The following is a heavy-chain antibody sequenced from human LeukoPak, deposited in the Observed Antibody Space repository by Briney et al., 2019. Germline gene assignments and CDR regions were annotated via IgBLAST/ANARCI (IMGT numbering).Heavy chain of an antibody. D-gene: IGHD3-16*01. J-gene: IGHJ4*02. CDR2: IHYSGST. Sequence: SETLSLTCSVSGGSISSYYWSWIRQPPGKGLEWIGYIHYSGSTNYNPSLRSRVTISVDTSKNQFSLKLSSATAADTAVYFCARRAINSVMFDYWGQGTLVTVSS. V-gene: IGHV4-59*08. CDR1: GGSISSYY. CDR3: ARRAINSVMFDY.